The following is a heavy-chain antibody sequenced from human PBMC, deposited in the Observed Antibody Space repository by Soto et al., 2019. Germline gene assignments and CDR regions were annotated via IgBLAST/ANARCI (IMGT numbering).Heavy chain of an antibody. CDR1: GFSLTTGKMG. CDR3: ARMKGDSYLFYFAMDV. V-gene: IGHV2-26*01. CDR2: IFSDNER. Sequence: QVTLKESGPALVKPTETLTLTCTVSGFSLTTGKMGVNWIRQPPGKALEWLAHIFSDNERSYSTSLQGRLTISRDTSGRQVVLSMTNVDPVDTATYYCARMKGDSYLFYFAMDVWCQGTTVTVSS. J-gene: IGHJ6*02. D-gene: IGHD2-21*02.